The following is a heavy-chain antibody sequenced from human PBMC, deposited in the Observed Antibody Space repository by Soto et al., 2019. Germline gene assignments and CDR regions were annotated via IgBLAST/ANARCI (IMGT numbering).Heavy chain of an antibody. J-gene: IGHJ4*02. V-gene: IGHV4-61*01. CDR2: IYHSGST. Sequence: XGTLSLTCTVSGGSISSGSYFWSWIRRPPGKGLEWIGYIYHSGSTNYNPSLKRRVTMSLDTSENQLSLKLISVTAADTAVYYCARAPGIITGTSRLDYWGQGILVTVSS. CDR3: ARAPGIITGTSRLDY. CDR1: GGSISSGSYF. D-gene: IGHD1-7*01.